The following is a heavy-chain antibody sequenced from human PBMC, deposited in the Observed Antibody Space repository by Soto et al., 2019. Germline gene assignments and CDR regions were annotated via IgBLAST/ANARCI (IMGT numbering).Heavy chain of an antibody. CDR2: IIPILGIA. V-gene: IGHV1-69*04. CDR1: GGTFSSYT. D-gene: IGHD2-2*01. CDR3: AREVVVVVPADEYYYYMDV. Sequence: SVKVSCKASGGTFSSYTISWVRQAPGQGLEWMGRIIPILGIANYAQKFQGRVTITADKSTSTAYMELSSLRSEDTAVYYCAREVVVVVPADEYYYYMDVWGKGTTVTVSS. J-gene: IGHJ6*03.